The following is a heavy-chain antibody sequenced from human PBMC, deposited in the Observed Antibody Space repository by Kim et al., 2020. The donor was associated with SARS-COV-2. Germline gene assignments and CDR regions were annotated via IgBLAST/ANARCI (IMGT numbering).Heavy chain of an antibody. Sequence: SETLSLTCTVSGGSISSYYWSWIRQPPGKGLEWIGYIYYSGSTNYNPSLKSRVTISVDTSKNQFSLKLSSVTAADTAVYYCARDAYSSSWYANHYFDYWGQGTLVTVSS. J-gene: IGHJ4*02. CDR3: ARDAYSSSWYANHYFDY. D-gene: IGHD6-13*01. V-gene: IGHV4-59*01. CDR2: IYYSGST. CDR1: GGSISSYY.